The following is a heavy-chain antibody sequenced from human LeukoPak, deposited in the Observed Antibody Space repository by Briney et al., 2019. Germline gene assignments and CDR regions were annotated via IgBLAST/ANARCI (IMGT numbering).Heavy chain of an antibody. D-gene: IGHD4-23*01. Sequence: GGSLRLSCAASGFTFSDYYMSWIRQAPGKGLEWVSYISSSGSTIYYADSVKGRFTISRDNAKNSLYLQMNSLRAEDTAVYYCARDDGGGPDYYYGMDVWGQGTTVTVSS. CDR1: GFTFSDYY. J-gene: IGHJ6*02. V-gene: IGHV3-11*01. CDR2: ISSSGSTI. CDR3: ARDDGGGPDYYYGMDV.